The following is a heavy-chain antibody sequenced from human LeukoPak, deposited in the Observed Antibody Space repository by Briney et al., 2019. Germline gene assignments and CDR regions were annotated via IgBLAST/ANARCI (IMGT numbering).Heavy chain of an antibody. D-gene: IGHD2-2*01. Sequence: PSETLSLTCAVDGGSFSGYYWSWIRQPPGKGREWIGEINHSGSTNYNPSLKSRVTISVDTSKNQFSLKLSSVTAADTAVYYCASGIRSYCSSTSCPQYYYYSYGMDVWGQGTTVTVSS. J-gene: IGHJ6*02. CDR3: ASGIRSYCSSTSCPQYYYYSYGMDV. CDR1: GGSFSGYY. V-gene: IGHV4-34*01. CDR2: INHSGST.